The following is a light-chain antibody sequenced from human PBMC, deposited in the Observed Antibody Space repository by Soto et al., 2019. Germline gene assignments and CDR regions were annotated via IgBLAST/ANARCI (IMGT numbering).Light chain of an antibody. CDR2: DTN. CDR3: LLVYSGVVV. CDR1: TGAVTSGHY. J-gene: IGLJ2*01. Sequence: QAVVTQEPPLTVPPGGTVTLTCGSSTGAVTSGHYPFWFQQKPGQAPRTLIYDTNNKHSWTPARFSGSLLGGKAALTLSGAQPDDEADYYCLLVYSGVVVFGGGTKLTVL. V-gene: IGLV7-46*01.